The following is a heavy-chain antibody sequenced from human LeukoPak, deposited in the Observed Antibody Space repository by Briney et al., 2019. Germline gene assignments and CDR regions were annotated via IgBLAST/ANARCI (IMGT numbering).Heavy chain of an antibody. CDR1: GGSISSSSYY. Sequence: PSETLSLTCTVSGGSISSSSYYWGWIRQPPGKGLEWIGSIYYSGSTYYNPSLKSRVTISVDTSKNQFSLKLSSVTAADTAVYYCASLCSGGSCTDSDWGQGTLVTVSS. V-gene: IGHV4-39*01. CDR3: ASLCSGGSCTDSD. CDR2: IYYSGST. J-gene: IGHJ4*02. D-gene: IGHD2-15*01.